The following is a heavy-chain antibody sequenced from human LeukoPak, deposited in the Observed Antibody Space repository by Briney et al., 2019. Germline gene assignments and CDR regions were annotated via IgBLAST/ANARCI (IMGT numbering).Heavy chain of an antibody. D-gene: IGHD6-19*01. V-gene: IGHV3-21*01. Sequence: NTGGSLRLSCAASGFTFSSYGMNWVRQAPGKGLEWVSSISSSSSYIYYADSVKGRFTISRDNAKNSLYLQMNSLRAEDTAVYCCASLYSSGWYGDAFDIWGQGTMVTVSS. CDR1: GFTFSSYG. J-gene: IGHJ3*02. CDR3: ASLYSSGWYGDAFDI. CDR2: ISSSSSYI.